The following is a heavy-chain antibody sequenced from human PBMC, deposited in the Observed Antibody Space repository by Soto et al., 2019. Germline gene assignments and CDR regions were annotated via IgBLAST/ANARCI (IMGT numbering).Heavy chain of an antibody. D-gene: IGHD6-25*01. V-gene: IGHV3-30*18. Sequence: QVQLVESGGGVVQPGRSLRLSCAASGFTFSSYGMHWVRQAPGKGLEWVAVISYDGSNKYYADSVKGRFTISRDNSKNTLYLQRNPLRGEDTAVYNGAKDRRQNSSYVMAFWGQGPTVPV. CDR3: AKDRRQNSSYVMAF. CDR1: GFTFSSYG. CDR2: ISYDGSNK. J-gene: IGHJ6*02.